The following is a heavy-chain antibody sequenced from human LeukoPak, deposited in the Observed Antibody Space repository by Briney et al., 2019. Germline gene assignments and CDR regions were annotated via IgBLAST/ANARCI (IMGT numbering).Heavy chain of an antibody. V-gene: IGHV3-7*01. Sequence: GGSLRLSCAAYGFIFSTYWMSWVRQAPGKGLEWVANIKEDGSESHYVDSVKGRFTISRDNAKNSLYLQMNSLRAEDTAVYFCAKAGLLWFGESWMDVWGQGTTVTVSS. CDR3: AKAGLLWFGESWMDV. D-gene: IGHD3-10*01. CDR2: IKEDGSES. J-gene: IGHJ6*02. CDR1: GFIFSTYW.